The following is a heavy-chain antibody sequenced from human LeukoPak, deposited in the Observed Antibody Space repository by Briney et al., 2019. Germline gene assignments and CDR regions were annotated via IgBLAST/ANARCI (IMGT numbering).Heavy chain of an antibody. Sequence: GGSLRLSCAASGFTFIKYSMTWVRQAPGEGLEWVSAITGSGAFTDYADSVKGRFTISRDNAKNSLYLQMNSLRAEDTAVYYCAELGITMIGGVWGKGTTVTISS. CDR3: AELGITMIGGV. J-gene: IGHJ6*04. CDR2: ITGSGAFT. D-gene: IGHD3-10*02. V-gene: IGHV3-23*01. CDR1: GFTFIKYS.